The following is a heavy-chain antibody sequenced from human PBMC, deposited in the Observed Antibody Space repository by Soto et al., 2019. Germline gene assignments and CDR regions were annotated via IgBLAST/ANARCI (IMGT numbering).Heavy chain of an antibody. CDR3: ARGPSVLLWFGELLQNPRRFDP. Sequence: SETLSLTCAVYGGSFSGYYWSWIRQPPGKGLEWIGEINHSGSTNYNPSLKSRVTISVDTSKNQFSLKLSSVTAADTAVYYCARGPSVLLWFGELLQNPRRFDPWGQGTLVTVSS. J-gene: IGHJ5*02. CDR2: INHSGST. V-gene: IGHV4-34*01. D-gene: IGHD3-10*01. CDR1: GGSFSGYY.